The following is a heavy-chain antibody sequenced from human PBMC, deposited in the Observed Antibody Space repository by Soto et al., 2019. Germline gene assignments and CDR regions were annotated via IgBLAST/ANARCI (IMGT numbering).Heavy chain of an antibody. D-gene: IGHD3-22*01. CDR3: ARGKWDYYDSSGYSKYYFDY. CDR1: CGSIISGGYY. Sequence: SETLSLTCTFSCGSIISGGYYWSWIRQHPGKGLEWIGYIYYSGSTYYNPSLKSRVTISVDTSKNQFSLKLSSVTAADTAVYYCARGKWDYYDSSGYSKYYFDYWGQGTLVTVSS. CDR2: IYYSGST. J-gene: IGHJ4*02. V-gene: IGHV4-31*03.